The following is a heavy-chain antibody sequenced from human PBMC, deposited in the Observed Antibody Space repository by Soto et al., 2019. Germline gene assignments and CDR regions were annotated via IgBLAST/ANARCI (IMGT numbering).Heavy chain of an antibody. CDR2: ISYDGSNK. CDR1: GFTFSSYG. Sequence: GGSLRLSCAASGFTFSSYGMHWVRQAPGKGLEWVAVISYDGSNKYYADSVKGRFTISRDNSKNTLYLQMNSLRAEDTAVYYCAKDVAALYYYDSSGYFDYWGQGTLVTVSS. CDR3: AKDVAALYYYDSSGYFDY. D-gene: IGHD3-22*01. V-gene: IGHV3-30*18. J-gene: IGHJ4*02.